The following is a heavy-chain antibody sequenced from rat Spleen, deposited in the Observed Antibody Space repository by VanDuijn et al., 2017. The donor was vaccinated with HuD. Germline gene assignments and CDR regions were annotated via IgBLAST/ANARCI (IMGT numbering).Heavy chain of an antibody. Sequence: EVQLVESGGGLVQPGRSLKLSCAASGFTFSDFYMAWVRQGPTKGLEWVATINYDGRSTFYRDSVRDRFTISRDNAKSTLYLQVDSLRSEDTAIYYCARHGRGGTTYYYVMDVWGQGASVTVSS. V-gene: IGHV5-7*01. D-gene: IGHD4-3*01. CDR1: GFTFSDFY. CDR2: INYDGRST. J-gene: IGHJ4*01. CDR3: ARHGRGGTTYYYVMDV.